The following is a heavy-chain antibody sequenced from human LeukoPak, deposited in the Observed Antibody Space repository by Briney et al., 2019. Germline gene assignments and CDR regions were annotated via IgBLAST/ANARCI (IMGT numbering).Heavy chain of an antibody. CDR1: GGSFSGYY. V-gene: IGHV4-34*01. J-gene: IGHJ4*02. CDR2: INHSGST. CDR3: ARLYRRYNDY. D-gene: IGHD1-14*01. Sequence: KPSETLSLTCAVYGGSFSGYYWSWIRQPPGKGLEWIGEINHSGSTNYNPSLKSRVTISVDTSKNQFSLKLSSVTAADTAVYYCARLYRRYNDYWGQGTLVTVSS.